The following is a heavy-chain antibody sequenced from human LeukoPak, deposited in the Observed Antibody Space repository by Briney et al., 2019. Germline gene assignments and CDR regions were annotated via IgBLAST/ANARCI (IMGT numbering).Heavy chain of an antibody. CDR1: GYTFTSYA. J-gene: IGHJ4*02. V-gene: IGHV1-18*01. Sequence: ASVKVSCKASGYTFTSYAISWVRQAPGQGLEWMGWISGYNGNTKYAQKVQGRVTMTTDTSTSTAFMELRSLRSDDTAVYYCARDCDRSGYYCYWGQGTLVTVSS. CDR3: ARDCDRSGYYCY. CDR2: ISGYNGNT. D-gene: IGHD3-22*01.